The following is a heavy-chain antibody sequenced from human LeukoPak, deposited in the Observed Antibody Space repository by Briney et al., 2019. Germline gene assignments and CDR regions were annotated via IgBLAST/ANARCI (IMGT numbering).Heavy chain of an antibody. J-gene: IGHJ6*02. CDR1: GFTFSSYW. CDR2: INSDGSST. Sequence: GGSLRLSCAASGFTFSSYWMHWVRQAPGKGLVWVSRINSDGSSTSYADSVKGRFTISRDNAKNTLYLQMNSLRAEDTAVYYCARDLGSSSWYRNYYYYYYGMDVWGQGTTVTVSS. CDR3: ARDLGSSSWYRNYYYYYYGMDV. D-gene: IGHD6-13*01. V-gene: IGHV3-74*01.